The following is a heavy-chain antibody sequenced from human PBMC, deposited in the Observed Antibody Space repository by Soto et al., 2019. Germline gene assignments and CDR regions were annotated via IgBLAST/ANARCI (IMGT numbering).Heavy chain of an antibody. CDR1: GYTFTSYG. J-gene: IGHJ6*02. CDR2: ISAYNGNT. CDR3: ARDLNDPYYYAYYGMDV. Sequence: QVQLVQSGAEVKKPGASVKVSCKASGYTFTSYGISWVRQAPGQGLEWMGWISAYNGNTNYAQKLQGRVTMTTDTSKSTSYMELRSLRSDDTAVYYCARDLNDPYYYAYYGMDVWGQGTTVTVSS. V-gene: IGHV1-18*01.